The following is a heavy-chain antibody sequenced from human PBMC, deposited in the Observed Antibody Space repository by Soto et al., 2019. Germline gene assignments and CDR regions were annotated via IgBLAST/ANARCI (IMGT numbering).Heavy chain of an antibody. D-gene: IGHD1-26*01. CDR2: INSVSGGT. CDR1: GNTDTIYF. CDR3: ARGGSYYDL. J-gene: IGHJ5*02. Sequence: ASVKVSCKASGNTDTIYFIHWLRLAPGQGLEWLGWINSVSGGTNYAHKFLGRVTMTRDRSTTTAFMELRGLRSDDTAVYYCARGGSYYDLWGQGTLVTVSS. V-gene: IGHV1-2*02.